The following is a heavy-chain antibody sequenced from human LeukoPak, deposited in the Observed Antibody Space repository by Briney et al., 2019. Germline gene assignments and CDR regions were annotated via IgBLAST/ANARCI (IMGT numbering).Heavy chain of an antibody. CDR2: IKQDGGEK. CDR1: GLTFSNYW. Sequence: GGSLRLSCTASGLTFSNYWMSWVRRAPGKGLEWEANIKQDGGEKYYVDSVKGRFTISRDNSRNSLYLQMNSLRGEDTAVYYCATERRGSSWYDGKEAFDYWGQGTLVTVSA. D-gene: IGHD6-13*01. J-gene: IGHJ4*02. CDR3: ATERRGSSWYDGKEAFDY. V-gene: IGHV3-7*01.